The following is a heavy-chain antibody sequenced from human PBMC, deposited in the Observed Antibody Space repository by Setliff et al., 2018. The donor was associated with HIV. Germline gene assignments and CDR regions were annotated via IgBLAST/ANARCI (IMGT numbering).Heavy chain of an antibody. V-gene: IGHV4-59*08. Sequence: SEALSLTCTVFGGSISSYYWSWIRQSPGRGLQWIGYISYSGNPNYNPSLKSRVTISVDTSKNQFSLRLGSVTAADTAVYYCARYYYDRSGSSAPYYFMDVWGKGTTVTVSS. J-gene: IGHJ6*03. CDR1: GGSISSYY. CDR3: ARYYYDRSGSSAPYYFMDV. D-gene: IGHD3-22*01. CDR2: ISYSGNP.